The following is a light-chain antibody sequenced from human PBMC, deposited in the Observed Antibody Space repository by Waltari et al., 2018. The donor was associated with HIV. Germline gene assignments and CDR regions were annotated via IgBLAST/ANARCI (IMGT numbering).Light chain of an antibody. J-gene: IGLJ3*02. CDR2: EVS. CDR1: SSHFSDYNY. V-gene: IGLV2-14*01. Sequence: QSALTQPASVSGSPGQSIAISCPGTSSHFSDYNYVSWYQQHPGKAPKLMLYEVSNRPSGVPDRVSGSKSGNTAALTISGLQAEDEADYYCSSYTTTFTWVFGGGTKLTVL. CDR3: SSYTTTFTWV.